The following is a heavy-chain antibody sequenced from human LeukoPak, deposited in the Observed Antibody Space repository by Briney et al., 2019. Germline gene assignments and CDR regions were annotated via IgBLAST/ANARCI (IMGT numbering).Heavy chain of an antibody. J-gene: IGHJ4*02. CDR2: IYHSGST. Sequence: PSQTLSLTCAVSGGSISSGGYSWSWIRQPPVKGLEWIGYIYHSGSTYYNPSLKSRVTISVDRSKNQFSLKLSSVTAADTAVYYCARGRDGSELDYWGQGTLVTVSS. D-gene: IGHD3-10*01. V-gene: IGHV4-30-2*01. CDR3: ARGRDGSELDY. CDR1: GGSISSGGYS.